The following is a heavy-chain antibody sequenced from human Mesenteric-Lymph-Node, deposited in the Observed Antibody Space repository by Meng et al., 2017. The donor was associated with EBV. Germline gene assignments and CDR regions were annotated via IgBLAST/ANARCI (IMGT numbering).Heavy chain of an antibody. J-gene: IGHJ4*02. V-gene: IGHV3-30*18. Sequence: QVQLVESGGGVVQPGRALRLSCAGSGITFSNYGMHWARQAPGKGLEWVAVISYDGTYKYYADSVKGRFTISSDNSKNTLYLQMNSLRAEDTAVYYCAKDQNGNLAYGYGRYYFDYWGQGTLVTVSS. CDR1: GITFSNYG. D-gene: IGHD5-18*01. CDR2: ISYDGTYK. CDR3: AKDQNGNLAYGYGRYYFDY.